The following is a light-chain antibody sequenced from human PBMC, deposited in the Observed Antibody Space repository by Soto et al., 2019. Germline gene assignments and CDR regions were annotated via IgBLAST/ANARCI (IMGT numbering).Light chain of an antibody. CDR1: SSDVGGYNY. CDR2: DVS. J-gene: IGLJ1*01. V-gene: IGLV2-14*01. Sequence: QSVLTQPASVSGSPGQSITISCTGTSSDVGGYNYVSWYQQHPGKSPKFMIYDVSNRPSVVSNRFSGSKSGNTASLTISGLQAEDEAYYYCCSYTTSNTRQIVFGTGTKVTVL. CDR3: CSYTTSNTRQIV.